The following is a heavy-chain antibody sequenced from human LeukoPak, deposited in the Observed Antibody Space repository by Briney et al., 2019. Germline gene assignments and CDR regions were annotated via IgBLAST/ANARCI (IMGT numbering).Heavy chain of an antibody. CDR3: TRDRPIDY. Sequence: GGSLRLSCAASGFTFSSYGMHWVRQAPGKGLEWVAVISYDGSNKYYADSVKGRFTISRDNSKNTLYLQMNSLRAEDTAVYYCTRDRPIDYWGQGTLVTVSS. CDR2: ISYDGSNK. V-gene: IGHV3-30*03. J-gene: IGHJ4*02. CDR1: GFTFSSYG.